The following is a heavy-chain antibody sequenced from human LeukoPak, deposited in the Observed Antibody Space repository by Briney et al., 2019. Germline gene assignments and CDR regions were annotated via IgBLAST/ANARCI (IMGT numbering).Heavy chain of an antibody. D-gene: IGHD6-6*01. CDR3: AKRAAYSRSSLVLPFDAFDL. J-gene: IGHJ3*01. Sequence: GGSLRLSCAGSGFTFSIYAMTWVRQAPGKGLEWVSSISGRGDSTNYADSVKGRFTISRDNSNNTLYLQMNSLRAEDTAVYYCAKRAAYSRSSLVLPFDAFDLWGQGTMVTVSS. CDR2: ISGRGDST. V-gene: IGHV3-23*01. CDR1: GFTFSIYA.